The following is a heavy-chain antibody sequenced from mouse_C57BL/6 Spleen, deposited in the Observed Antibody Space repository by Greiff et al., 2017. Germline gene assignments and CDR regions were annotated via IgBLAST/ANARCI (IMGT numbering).Heavy chain of an antibody. Sequence: EVMLVESEGGLVQPGSSMKLSCTASGFTFSDYYMAWVRQVPEKGLEWVANINYDGSSTYYLDSLKSRFIISRDNAKNILYLQMSSLKSEDTATYYWARDLGNYGFDYWGQGTTLTVSS. J-gene: IGHJ2*01. CDR2: INYDGSST. V-gene: IGHV5-16*01. CDR3: ARDLGNYGFDY. CDR1: GFTFSDYY. D-gene: IGHD2-1*01.